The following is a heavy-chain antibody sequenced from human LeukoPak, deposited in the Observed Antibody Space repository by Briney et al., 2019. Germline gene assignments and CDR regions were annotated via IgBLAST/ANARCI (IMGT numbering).Heavy chain of an antibody. CDR1: GGSFSGYY. Sequence: ASETLSLTCAVYGGSFSGYYWSWIRQPPGKGLEWIGEINHSGSTNYNPSLKSRVTISVDTSKNQFSLKLSSVTAADTAVYYCAKRDIVDQYYFDYWGQGTLVTVSS. V-gene: IGHV4-34*01. CDR3: AKRDIVDQYYFDY. CDR2: INHSGST. D-gene: IGHD2-15*01. J-gene: IGHJ4*02.